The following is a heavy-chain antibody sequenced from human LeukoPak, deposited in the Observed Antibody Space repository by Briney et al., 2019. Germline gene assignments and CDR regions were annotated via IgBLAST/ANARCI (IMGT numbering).Heavy chain of an antibody. D-gene: IGHD6-13*01. CDR3: ARVAEAAAFDS. Sequence: GGSLRLSCAASGFTFSTYSMNWVRQAPGKGLEWVSSISSNSRYRYYADSMRGRFTISRDNAKNSLYLQMTSLKPEDTAVYYCARVAEAAAFDSWGQGTLVTVSS. J-gene: IGHJ4*02. V-gene: IGHV3-21*06. CDR2: ISSNSRYR. CDR1: GFTFSTYS.